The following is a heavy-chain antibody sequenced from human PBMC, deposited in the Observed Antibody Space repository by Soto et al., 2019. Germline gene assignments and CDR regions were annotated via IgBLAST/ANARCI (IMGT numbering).Heavy chain of an antibody. D-gene: IGHD1-1*01. CDR1: GFSISTYG. V-gene: IGHV3-33*01. CDR2: IWNDGSNK. CDR3: ATELHDMLAFDI. J-gene: IGHJ3*02. Sequence: QVQLVESGGGVVQPGRSLRLSCVGTGFSISTYGMHWVRQAPGEGLEWLAMIWNDGSNKYYAASVKDRFTISRDNTKNTLYLQMNNLRDDESAVYYCATELHDMLAFDIWGQGTILTDSS.